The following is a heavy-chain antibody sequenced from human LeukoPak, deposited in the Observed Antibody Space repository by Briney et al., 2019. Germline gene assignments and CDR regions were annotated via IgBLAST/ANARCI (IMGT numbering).Heavy chain of an antibody. CDR1: GGPISSYY. D-gene: IGHD1-26*01. J-gene: IGHJ4*02. CDR3: AREDIVGATPTLSH. Sequence: SETLSLTCTVSGGPISSYYWSWIRQPPGKGLEWIGYIYYSGSTNYNPSLKSRVTISVDTSKNQFSLELSSVTAADTAVYYRAREDIVGATPTLSHWGQGTLVTVSS. CDR2: IYYSGST. V-gene: IGHV4-59*01.